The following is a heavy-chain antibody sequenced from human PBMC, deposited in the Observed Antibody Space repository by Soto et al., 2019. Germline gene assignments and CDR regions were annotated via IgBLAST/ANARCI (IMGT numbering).Heavy chain of an antibody. Sequence: SETLSLTCSVSSASVSNANWWSWVRQPPGQGLESIGEIYHSGSTTYNPSLKSRVPISVDKSKNQLSLNLNSVTAADTAVYYCARNLVYYLDVCGKGTTVTVSS. CDR2: IYHSGST. CDR1: SASVSNANW. V-gene: IGHV4-4*02. J-gene: IGHJ6*03. CDR3: ARNLVYYLDV.